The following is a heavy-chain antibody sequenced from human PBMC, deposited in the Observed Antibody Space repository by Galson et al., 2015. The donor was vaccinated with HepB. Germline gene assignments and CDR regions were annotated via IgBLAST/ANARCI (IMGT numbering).Heavy chain of an antibody. CDR1: GFTFSSYG. CDR2: IRYDGSNK. D-gene: IGHD3-22*01. Sequence: SLRLSCAASGFTFSSYGMHWVRQAPGKGLEWVAFIRYDGSNKYYADSVKGRFTISRDNSKNTLYLQMNSLRAEDTAVYYCAKEYYYDSSGYGDFDYWGQGTLVTVSS. CDR3: AKEYYYDSSGYGDFDY. V-gene: IGHV3-30*02. J-gene: IGHJ4*01.